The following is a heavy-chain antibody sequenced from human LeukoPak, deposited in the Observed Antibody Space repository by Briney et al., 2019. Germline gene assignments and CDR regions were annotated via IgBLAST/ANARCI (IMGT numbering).Heavy chain of an antibody. CDR2: ISTSSDYI. Sequence: PGGSLRLSCAASGFTFSSYSMNWVRQAPEKGLEWVSSISTSSDYIFNADSVKGRFTISRDNAKNSLYLQMNSLRAEDTAVYYCARGITMVREGEYYFDYWGQGALVTVSS. D-gene: IGHD3-10*01. J-gene: IGHJ4*02. CDR3: ARGITMVREGEYYFDY. V-gene: IGHV3-21*01. CDR1: GFTFSSYS.